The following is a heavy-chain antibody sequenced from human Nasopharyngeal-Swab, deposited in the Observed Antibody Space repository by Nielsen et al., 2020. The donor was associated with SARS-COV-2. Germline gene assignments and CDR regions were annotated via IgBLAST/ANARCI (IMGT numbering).Heavy chain of an antibody. CDR3: AKDADWGNYYYGLDV. V-gene: IGHV3-33*06. Sequence: GESLKISCAASGFTFSDYYMSWIRQAPGKGLEWVAVIWYDGGSKYYGDSVTGRFIISRDNSKNMLYLEMNSLRVEDTAIYSCAKDADWGNYYYGLDVWGQGTTVTVSS. CDR1: GFTFSDYY. D-gene: IGHD7-27*01. CDR2: IWYDGGSK. J-gene: IGHJ6*02.